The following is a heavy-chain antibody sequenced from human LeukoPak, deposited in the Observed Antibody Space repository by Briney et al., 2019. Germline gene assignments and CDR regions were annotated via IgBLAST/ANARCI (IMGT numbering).Heavy chain of an antibody. CDR2: IYYSGST. Sequence: PSETLSLTCTVSGGSISSSSYYWGWIRQPPGKGLEWIGSIYYSGSTYYNPSLKSRVTISVDTSKNQFSLKLSSVTAADTAVYYCARQAAGGYYDFWSGYPYYFDYWGQGTLVTVSS. J-gene: IGHJ4*02. CDR1: GGSISSSSYY. V-gene: IGHV4-39*01. CDR3: ARQAAGGYYDFWSGYPYYFDY. D-gene: IGHD3-3*01.